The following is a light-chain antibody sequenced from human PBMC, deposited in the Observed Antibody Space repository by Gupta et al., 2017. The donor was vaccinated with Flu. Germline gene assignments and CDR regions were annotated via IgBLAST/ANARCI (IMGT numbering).Light chain of an antibody. CDR1: SSDVGNFNY. V-gene: IGLV2-11*01. CDR2: DVS. J-gene: IGLJ1*01. Sequence: SALSHPSPVSASPGQSVTISCTGASSDVGNFNYVSWYQQHPGNAPKVMIYDVSKRPSGVPDRFSGSKSGSTASLTISGLQAEDEADYYCCSYAGSYTYVFGTGTKVTVL. CDR3: CSYAGSYTYV.